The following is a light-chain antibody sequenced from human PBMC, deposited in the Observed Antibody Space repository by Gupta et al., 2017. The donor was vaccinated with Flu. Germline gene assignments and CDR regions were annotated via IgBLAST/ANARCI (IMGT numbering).Light chain of an antibody. Sequence: ITGTSTQRLRYKNRISFLKWYQQRAKPSPRRLNSAVCNRGCGVSNRSSGGWSGTDFTLISSRVEAEDVRVYYCMRYTHPWTFGQGTRLEI. J-gene: IGKJ2*02. CDR3: MRYTHPWT. V-gene: IGKV2-30*01. CDR2: AVC. CDR1: QRLRYKNRISF.